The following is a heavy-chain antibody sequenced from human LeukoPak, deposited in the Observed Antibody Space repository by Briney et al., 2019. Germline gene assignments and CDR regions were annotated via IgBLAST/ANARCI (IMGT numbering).Heavy chain of an antibody. J-gene: IGHJ4*02. V-gene: IGHV1-2*02. CDR1: GYTLIAYY. CDR2: LNPNSGAT. CDR3: ARGDGVVVIAYY. D-gene: IGHD2-21*01. Sequence: ASVKVSCKASGYTLIAYYIHWVRQAPGQGLEWMGWLNPNSGATVHAQKFRGRVTMTRDTSINTAYMELTSLRSDDTAVYYCARGDGVVVIAYYWGQGTLVTVSS.